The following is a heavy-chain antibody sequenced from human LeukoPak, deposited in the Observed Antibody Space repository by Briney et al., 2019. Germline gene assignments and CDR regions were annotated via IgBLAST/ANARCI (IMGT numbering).Heavy chain of an antibody. Sequence: LETLSLTCAVSGYSISSGYYWGWIRQPPGKGLEWIGSIYHSGSTYYNPSLKSRVTISVDTSKNQFSLKLSSVTAADTAVYYCARERGYSYGYDDYWGQGTLVTVSS. V-gene: IGHV4-38-2*02. D-gene: IGHD5-18*01. CDR2: IYHSGST. J-gene: IGHJ4*02. CDR1: GYSISSGYY. CDR3: ARERGYSYGYDDY.